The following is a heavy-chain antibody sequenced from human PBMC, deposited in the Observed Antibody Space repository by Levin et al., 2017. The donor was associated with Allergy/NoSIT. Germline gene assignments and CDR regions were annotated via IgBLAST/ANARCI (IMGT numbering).Heavy chain of an antibody. CDR3: ARDPRYCSGGSCYWGVFDY. D-gene: IGHD2-15*01. V-gene: IGHV3-7*01. Sequence: GGSLRLSCAASKLTLSNYWMSWVRQASGKGLEWVANINQDGSEKYYVDSVKGRFTISRDNAKNSLYLQMNSLRAEDTAVYYCARDPRYCSGGSCYWGVFDYWGQGALVTVSS. J-gene: IGHJ4*02. CDR1: KLTLSNYW. CDR2: INQDGSEK.